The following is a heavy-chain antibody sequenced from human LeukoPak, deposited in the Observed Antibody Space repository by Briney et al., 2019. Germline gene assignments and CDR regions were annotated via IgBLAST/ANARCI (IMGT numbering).Heavy chain of an antibody. V-gene: IGHV1-18*01. Sequence: ASVKVSCKASGYTFTSYGISWVRQAPGQGLEWMGWISAYNGNTNYAQKLQGRVTMTTDTSTSTAYMELRSLRSDDTAVYYCARDRACSSTSCYGMGPPDWFDPWGQGTLVTVSS. CDR1: GYTFTSYG. J-gene: IGHJ5*02. CDR3: ARDRACSSTSCYGMGPPDWFDP. D-gene: IGHD2-2*01. CDR2: ISAYNGNT.